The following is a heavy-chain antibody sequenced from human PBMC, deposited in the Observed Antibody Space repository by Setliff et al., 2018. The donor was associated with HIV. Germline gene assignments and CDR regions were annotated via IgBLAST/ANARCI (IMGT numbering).Heavy chain of an antibody. D-gene: IGHD2-15*01. Sequence: ASVKVSCKASGYRFSSYGISWVRQAPGQGLEWMGWISAYNGNTKYTQKFQGRVAMTIDTSTSTAHMELRSLTSDDTAVYYCARLSCTDGNCFPYNWFDPWGQGTLVTVSS. J-gene: IGHJ5*02. V-gene: IGHV1-18*01. CDR3: ARLSCTDGNCFPYNWFDP. CDR1: GYRFSSYG. CDR2: ISAYNGNT.